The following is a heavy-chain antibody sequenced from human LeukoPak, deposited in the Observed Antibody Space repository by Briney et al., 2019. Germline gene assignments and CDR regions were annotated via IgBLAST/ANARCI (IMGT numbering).Heavy chain of an antibody. J-gene: IGHJ4*02. CDR2: ISSSSSYI. CDR1: GFTFSSYS. Sequence: GGSPRLSCAASGFTFSSYSMNWVRQAPGKGLEWVSSISSSSSYIYYADSVKGRFTISRDNAKNSLYLQMNSLRAEDTAVYYCAREEDSSGFDDYWGQGTLVTVSS. D-gene: IGHD6-19*01. CDR3: AREEDSSGFDDY. V-gene: IGHV3-21*01.